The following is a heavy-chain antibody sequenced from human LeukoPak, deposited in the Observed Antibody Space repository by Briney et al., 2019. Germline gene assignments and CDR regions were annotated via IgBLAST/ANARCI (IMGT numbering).Heavy chain of an antibody. V-gene: IGHV4-61*02. CDR2: IYSRGSI. Sequence: SETLSLTRTVSRASISSDSYYLRWIRQPAGKELEWIGRIYSRGSINYHPSLKGRVTIPVDTPKNQFSLNLSSVNAPDTAAYYCARDRGSSVVAFWFDPWGPGTLVTVSS. D-gene: IGHD6-6*01. CDR1: RASISSDSYY. CDR3: ARDRGSSVVAFWFDP. J-gene: IGHJ5*02.